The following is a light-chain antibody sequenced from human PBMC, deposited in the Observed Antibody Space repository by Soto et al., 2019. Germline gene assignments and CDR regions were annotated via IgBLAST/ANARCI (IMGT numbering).Light chain of an antibody. Sequence: EIVLTQSPGTLSLSPGERATLSCRASQSVSSDLAWYHQKPGQAPRLLIYGASTRATGIPARFSGSGSGTEFTLTISSLQSEDFAVYYCQQYNNWPLTFGGGTKVDIK. CDR1: QSVSSD. CDR2: GAS. V-gene: IGKV3-15*01. J-gene: IGKJ4*01. CDR3: QQYNNWPLT.